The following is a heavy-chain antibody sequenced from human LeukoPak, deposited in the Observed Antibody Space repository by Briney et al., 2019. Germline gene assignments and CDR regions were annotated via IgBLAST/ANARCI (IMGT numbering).Heavy chain of an antibody. CDR2: ISYDGSNK. CDR1: GFTFSSYG. D-gene: IGHD5-18*01. J-gene: IGHJ3*02. Sequence: GRSLRLSCAASGFTFSSYGMHWVRQAPGKGLEWVAVISYDGSNKYYADSVKGRFTISRDNSKNTLYLQMNSLRAEDTAVYYCAKIWEIQLGNDAFDIRGQGTMVTVSS. V-gene: IGHV3-30*18. CDR3: AKIWEIQLGNDAFDI.